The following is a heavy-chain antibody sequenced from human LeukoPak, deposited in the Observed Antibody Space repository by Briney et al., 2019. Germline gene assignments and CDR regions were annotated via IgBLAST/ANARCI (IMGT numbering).Heavy chain of an antibody. D-gene: IGHD3-3*01. CDR2: ISGSGGST. CDR1: GFTFSSYW. V-gene: IGHV3-23*01. CDR3: AKMANYDFWSGYHSSLDY. Sequence: GGSLRLSCAASGFTFSSYWMSWVRQAPGKGLEWVSAISGSGGSTYYADSVKGRFTISRDNSKNTLYLQMNSLRAEDTAVYYCAKMANYDFWSGYHSSLDYWGQGTLVTVSS. J-gene: IGHJ4*02.